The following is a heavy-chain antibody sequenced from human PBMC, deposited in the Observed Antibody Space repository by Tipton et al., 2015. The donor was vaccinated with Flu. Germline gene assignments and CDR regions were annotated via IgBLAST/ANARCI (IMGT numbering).Heavy chain of an antibody. CDR3: VKDLPTIGYYYYGLDV. CDR1: EFSFSSFG. CDR2: IRHDGNNE. D-gene: IGHD1-26*01. Sequence: GSLRLSCAASEFSFSSFGMHWVRQAPGKGLEWAAFIRHDGNNEYYADSVKGRFTISRDNSQNTLYLHMNSLREEDTALYYCVKDLPTIGYYYYGLDVWGQGTTVTVSS. V-gene: IGHV3-30*02. J-gene: IGHJ6*02.